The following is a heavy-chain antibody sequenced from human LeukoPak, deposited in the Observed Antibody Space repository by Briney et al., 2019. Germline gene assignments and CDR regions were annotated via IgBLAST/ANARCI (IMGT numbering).Heavy chain of an antibody. CDR1: GYTFTIYD. CDR3: ARVQHPYFDWLSYDRYYFDY. J-gene: IGHJ4*02. D-gene: IGHD3-9*01. CDR2: MNPKTGNT. Sequence: AASVKVSCKASGYTFTIYDINWVRQAPGQGLEWMGWMNPKTGNTGYAQNFQGRVSMTSNTSITTAYMELSSLRSEDTAVYYCARVQHPYFDWLSYDRYYFDYWGQGTLVTVSS. V-gene: IGHV1-8*01.